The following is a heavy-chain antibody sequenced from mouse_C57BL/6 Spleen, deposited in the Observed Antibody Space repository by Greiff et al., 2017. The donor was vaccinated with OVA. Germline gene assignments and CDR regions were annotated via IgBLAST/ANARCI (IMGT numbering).Heavy chain of an antibody. CDR3: ARFYGSRPFDY. V-gene: IGHV1-54*01. J-gene: IGHJ2*01. Sequence: VKLMESGAELVRPGTSVKVSCKASGYAFTNYLIEWVKQRPGQGLEWIGVINPGSGGTNYNEKFKGKATLTADKSSSTSYMQLSSLTSEDSAVYFCARFYGSRPFDYWGQGTTLTVSS. CDR1: GYAFTNYL. CDR2: INPGSGGT. D-gene: IGHD1-1*01.